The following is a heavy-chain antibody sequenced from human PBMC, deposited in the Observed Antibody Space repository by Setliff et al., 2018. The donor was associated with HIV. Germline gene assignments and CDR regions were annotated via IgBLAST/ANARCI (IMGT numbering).Heavy chain of an antibody. D-gene: IGHD5-12*01. V-gene: IGHV3-23*01. J-gene: IGHJ4*02. CDR3: AKDPRAAVATICDY. CDR1: GFTFSSYA. Sequence: PGGSLRLFCAASGFTFSSYAMSWVRQAPGKGLEWVSAMSGSGGSTYYADSVKGRFTISRDNSKNTLYLQMNSLRAEDTAVYYCAKDPRAAVATICDYWGQGTLVTVSS. CDR2: MSGSGGST.